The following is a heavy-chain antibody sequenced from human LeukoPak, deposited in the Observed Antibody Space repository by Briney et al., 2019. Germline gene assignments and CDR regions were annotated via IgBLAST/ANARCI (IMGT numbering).Heavy chain of an antibody. J-gene: IGHJ5*02. CDR3: ARDHTNSSSWYRGWFDP. Sequence: GGSLGLSCAASGFTFSSYSMNWVRQAPGKGLEWVSSISSSSSYIYYADSVKGRFTISRDNAKNSLYLQMNGLRAEDTAVYYCARDHTNSSSWYRGWFDPWGQGTLVTVSS. CDR1: GFTFSSYS. CDR2: ISSSSSYI. V-gene: IGHV3-21*01. D-gene: IGHD6-13*01.